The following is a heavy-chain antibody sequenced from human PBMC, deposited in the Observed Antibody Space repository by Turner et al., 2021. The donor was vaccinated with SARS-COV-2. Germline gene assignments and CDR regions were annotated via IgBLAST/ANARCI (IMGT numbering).Heavy chain of an antibody. CDR2: IYYSGST. CDR1: GGSISSKS. J-gene: IGHJ4*02. Sequence: QVQLQESGPGLVRPSETLSLTCTVSGGSISSKSWSWIRQSPGRGLEWIGYIYYSGSTYYNPSLKSRVTISVDTSKNQFSLKLSSVTAADTAVYYCAGSRDGYNFRWGYWGQGTLVTVSS. D-gene: IGHD5-12*01. CDR3: AGSRDGYNFRWGY. V-gene: IGHV4-59*08.